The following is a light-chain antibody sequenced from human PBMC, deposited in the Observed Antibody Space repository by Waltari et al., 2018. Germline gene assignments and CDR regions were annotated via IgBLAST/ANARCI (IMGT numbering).Light chain of an antibody. V-gene: IGKV1-5*03. J-gene: IGKJ2*03. CDR1: QSISNY. Sequence: DIQMTQSPSTLSESVGDTIPITCRASQSISNYLAWYQQKPGKAPKLLIYKASSSGSGVPSRFSGSGSGTEFTLTISSLQPDDFATYYCQQYNTYSSFGQGTKLEIK. CDR3: QQYNTYSS. CDR2: KAS.